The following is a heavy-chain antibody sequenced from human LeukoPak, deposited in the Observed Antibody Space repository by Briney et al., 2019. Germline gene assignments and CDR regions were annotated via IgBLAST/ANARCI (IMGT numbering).Heavy chain of an antibody. CDR3: ARLADSSGYYYAFDI. CDR2: IYPGDSDS. CDR1: GYSFTNYW. V-gene: IGHV5-51*01. J-gene: IGHJ3*02. Sequence: GESLKISCKGSGYSFTNYWIGWVRQMPGKGLEWMGIIYPGDSDSRYSPSFQGQVTISADKSISTAYLQWSSLKASDTAMYYCARLADSSGYYYAFDIWGQGTMVSVSS. D-gene: IGHD3-22*01.